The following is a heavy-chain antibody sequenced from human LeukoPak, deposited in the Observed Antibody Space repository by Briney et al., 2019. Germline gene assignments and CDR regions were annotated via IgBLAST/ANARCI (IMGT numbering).Heavy chain of an antibody. CDR1: GYTFTSYD. Sequence: ASVKVSCKASGYTFTSYDINWVRQATGQGLEWMGWMNPNSGNTGYAQKCQGRVTMTRNTSISTAYMELSSLRSEDTAVYYCARGYDFWSGYYGDYWGQGTLVTVSS. D-gene: IGHD3-3*01. CDR2: MNPNSGNT. J-gene: IGHJ4*02. V-gene: IGHV1-8*01. CDR3: ARGYDFWSGYYGDY.